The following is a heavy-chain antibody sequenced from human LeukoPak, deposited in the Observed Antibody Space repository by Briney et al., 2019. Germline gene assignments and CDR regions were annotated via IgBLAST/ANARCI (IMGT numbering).Heavy chain of an antibody. Sequence: ASVKVSCKASGYSFTSFGFSWVRQAPGQGLEWVGWIGAYNGNTRSAQKFQGRVSMTTDTSTSTAYMELRSLRFDDTAVFYCVRDLGVDTSMIFFDFWGQGTLVTVSS. CDR3: VRDLGVDTSMIFFDF. J-gene: IGHJ4*02. D-gene: IGHD3/OR15-3a*01. CDR2: IGAYNGNT. V-gene: IGHV1-18*01. CDR1: GYSFTSFG.